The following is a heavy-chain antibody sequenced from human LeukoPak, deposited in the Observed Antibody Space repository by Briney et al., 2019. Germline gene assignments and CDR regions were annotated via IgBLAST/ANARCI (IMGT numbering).Heavy chain of an antibody. Sequence: PSETLSLTCTVSGCSISSNSCYWGWLRQPPGKGLEWIGSIYYSGSTYYNPPLKSRVNISVDTSKNQFSLKLSSVTAADTAVYYCARDDYAASFDPWGQGTLVTVSS. J-gene: IGHJ5*02. CDR2: IYYSGST. D-gene: IGHD4-17*01. CDR3: ARDDYAASFDP. V-gene: IGHV4-39*07. CDR1: GCSISSNSCY.